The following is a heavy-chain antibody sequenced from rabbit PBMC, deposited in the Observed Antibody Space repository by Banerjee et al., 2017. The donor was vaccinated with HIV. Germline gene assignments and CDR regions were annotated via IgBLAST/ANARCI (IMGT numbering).Heavy chain of an antibody. CDR2: INAGSSGST. J-gene: IGHJ3*01. Sequence: EESGGGLVKPEGSLTLTCTASGFSFSSYWTCWVRQAPGKGLEWIGCINAGSSGSTYYASWAKGRFTISKTSSTTVTLQMTSLTAADTATYFCARDRVDDYGDSDARLDLWGQGTLVTVS. CDR3: ARDRVDDYGDSDARLDL. CDR1: GFSFSSYW. D-gene: IGHD2-1*01. V-gene: IGHV1S45*01.